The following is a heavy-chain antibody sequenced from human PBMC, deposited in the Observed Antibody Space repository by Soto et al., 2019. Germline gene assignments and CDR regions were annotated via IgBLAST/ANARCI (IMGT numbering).Heavy chain of an antibody. D-gene: IGHD3-10*01. CDR3: ARDPITMVRGFIYGMDV. CDR2: IYHSGST. Sequence: PSETLSLTCAVSGGSISSSNWWSWVRQPPGKGLEWIGEIYHSGSTNYNPSLKSRVTISVDKSKNQFSLKLSSVTAADTAVYYCARDPITMVRGFIYGMDVWGQGTTVTVS. CDR1: GGSISSSNW. J-gene: IGHJ6*02. V-gene: IGHV4-4*02.